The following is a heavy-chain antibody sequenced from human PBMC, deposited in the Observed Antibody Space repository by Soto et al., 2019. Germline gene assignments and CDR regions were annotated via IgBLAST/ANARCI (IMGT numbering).Heavy chain of an antibody. J-gene: IGHJ4*02. CDR1: GFTFSSYA. Sequence: GGSLRLSCAASGFTFSSYAMHWVRQAPGKGLEWVAVISYDGSNKYYADSVKGRFTISRDNSKNTLYLQMNSLRAEDTAVYYCAREGGGDYANDYWGQGTLVTVSS. CDR2: ISYDGSNK. CDR3: AREGGGDYANDY. V-gene: IGHV3-30-3*01. D-gene: IGHD4-17*01.